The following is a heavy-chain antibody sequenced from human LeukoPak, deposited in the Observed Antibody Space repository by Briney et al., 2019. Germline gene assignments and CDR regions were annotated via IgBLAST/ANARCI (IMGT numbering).Heavy chain of an antibody. Sequence: GGSLRLSCAASGFTFSSYSMNWVRQAPGKGLEWVSGINWNGGSTNYADSVKGRFTVSRDNAKNSLFLQMNSLRAEDTAMYYCVTETTVTGWGYWGQGTLVTVSS. D-gene: IGHD4-17*01. CDR1: GFTFSSYS. J-gene: IGHJ4*02. CDR3: VTETTVTGWGY. V-gene: IGHV3-20*04. CDR2: INWNGGST.